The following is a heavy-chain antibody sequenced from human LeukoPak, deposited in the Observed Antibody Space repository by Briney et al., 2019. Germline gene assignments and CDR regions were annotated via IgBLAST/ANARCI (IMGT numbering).Heavy chain of an antibody. CDR2: IYYSGST. J-gene: IGHJ4*02. CDR1: GGSIRSYY. D-gene: IGHD4-17*01. V-gene: IGHV4-59*01. CDR3: ARTGSTVTMLYPFDH. Sequence: PSETLSLTCTVSGGSIRSYYWSWIRQPPGKGLEWIGYIYYSGSTNYNPSLKSRVSISVDTSKNQFSLKLSSVTAADTSVYYCARTGSTVTMLYPFDHWGQGTLVTVSS.